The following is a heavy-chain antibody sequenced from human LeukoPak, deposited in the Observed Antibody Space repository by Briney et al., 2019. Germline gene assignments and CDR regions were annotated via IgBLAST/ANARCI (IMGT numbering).Heavy chain of an antibody. Sequence: GESLKISCKGSEYSFTSYWIGWVRPLPGKGLEWMGIIYLGDSDTRYSPSFQGQVTISADKSINTAYLQWSSLKASDTAMYYCARFQWLDYYFDYWGQGTLVTVSS. CDR2: IYLGDSDT. V-gene: IGHV5-51*01. J-gene: IGHJ4*02. CDR1: EYSFTSYW. D-gene: IGHD6-19*01. CDR3: ARFQWLDYYFDY.